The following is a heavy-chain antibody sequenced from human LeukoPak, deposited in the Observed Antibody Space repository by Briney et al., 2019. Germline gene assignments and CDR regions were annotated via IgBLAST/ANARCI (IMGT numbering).Heavy chain of an antibody. D-gene: IGHD2-15*01. V-gene: IGHV4-59*01. CDR3: ASMASYCSGGSCTDY. Sequence: SETLSLTCTVSGGSISSSYWSWIRQPPGKGLEWIGYISYSGSTNYSPSLKSRVTISVDTSKNQFSLKLSSVTAADTAVYYCASMASYCSGGSCTDYWGREPWSPSPQ. J-gene: IGHJ4*02. CDR2: ISYSGST. CDR1: GGSISSSY.